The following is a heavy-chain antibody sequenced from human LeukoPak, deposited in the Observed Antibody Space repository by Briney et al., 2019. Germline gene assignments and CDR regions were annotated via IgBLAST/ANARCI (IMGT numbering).Heavy chain of an antibody. Sequence: SGGSLRLSCAASGFTFSSYAMSWVRQAPGKGLEWVSAISGSGGSTYYADSVKGRFTISRDKSKNTLYLQMNSLRAEDTAVYYCAKIYCSGGSCQYYYYYYGMDVWGQGTTVTVSS. V-gene: IGHV3-23*01. CDR2: ISGSGGST. CDR1: GFTFSSYA. J-gene: IGHJ6*02. CDR3: AKIYCSGGSCQYYYYYYGMDV. D-gene: IGHD2-15*01.